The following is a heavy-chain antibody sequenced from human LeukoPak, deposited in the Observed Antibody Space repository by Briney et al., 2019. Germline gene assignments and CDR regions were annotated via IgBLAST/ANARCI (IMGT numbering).Heavy chain of an antibody. CDR2: INPNSGGT. CDR3: ARDRSGYDAFDI. CDR1: GYTFTGYY. J-gene: IGHJ3*02. Sequence: ASVKVSCKASGYTFTGYYMHWVRQAPGQGLEWMGRINPNSGGTNYAQKFQGRVTMTRDTSISTAYMELSRLRSDDTAVYYCARDRSGYDAFDIWGQGTMVTVSS. V-gene: IGHV1-2*06. D-gene: IGHD3-3*01.